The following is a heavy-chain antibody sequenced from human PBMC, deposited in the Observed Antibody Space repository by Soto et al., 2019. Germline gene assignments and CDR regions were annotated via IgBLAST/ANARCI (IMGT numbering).Heavy chain of an antibody. CDR3: ARDEYYDSNNWFDH. Sequence: TSETLSLTCTVPGGAITAYYWSWIRQPVGEGLQWIGRVYSTGSTNYNPSLRSRVTMSVDTSQNQFFLRLSSVTAADTAVYYCARDEYYDSNNWFDHWGQGILVTVSS. CDR2: VYSTGST. J-gene: IGHJ5*02. D-gene: IGHD3-22*01. V-gene: IGHV4-4*07. CDR1: GGAITAYY.